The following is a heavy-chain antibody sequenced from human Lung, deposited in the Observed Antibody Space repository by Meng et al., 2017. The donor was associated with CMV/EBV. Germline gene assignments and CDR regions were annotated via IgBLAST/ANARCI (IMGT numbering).Heavy chain of an antibody. Sequence: SXKISXAASGFTFDNYEMNWVRQAPGKGLEWISYINKNGFNIEYADSVKGRFTIPRDNAKNSLFLQLDSLRADDTAVYYCARNTLSYYGMDLWGQGTTVNVYS. V-gene: IGHV3-48*03. CDR2: INKNGFNI. CDR3: ARNTLSYYGMDL. D-gene: IGHD1/OR15-1a*01. CDR1: GFTFDNYE. J-gene: IGHJ6*02.